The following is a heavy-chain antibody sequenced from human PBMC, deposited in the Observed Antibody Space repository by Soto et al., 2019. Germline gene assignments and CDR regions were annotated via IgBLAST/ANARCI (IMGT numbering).Heavy chain of an antibody. Sequence: SETLSLTCTVSGGSISSYYWSWIRQPPGKGLEWIGYIYYSGSTNYNPSLKSRVTISVDTSKNQFSLKLSSVTAADTAVYYCARGANRLRYFDWLLYHWGQGTLVTVSS. CDR1: GGSISSYY. CDR3: ARGANRLRYFDWLLYH. D-gene: IGHD3-9*01. J-gene: IGHJ4*02. V-gene: IGHV4-59*01. CDR2: IYYSGST.